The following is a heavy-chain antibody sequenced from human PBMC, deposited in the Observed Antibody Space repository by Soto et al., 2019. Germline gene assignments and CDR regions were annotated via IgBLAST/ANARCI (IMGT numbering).Heavy chain of an antibody. CDR3: ARACTVTTWSFDY. Sequence: GGSLRLSCAASGFTFSSYAMHWVRQAPGKGLEWVAVISYDGSNKYYADSVKGRFTISRDNSKNTLYLQMNSLRAEDTAVYYCARACTVTTWSFDYWGQGTLVTVSS. D-gene: IGHD4-17*01. CDR2: ISYDGSNK. CDR1: GFTFSSYA. J-gene: IGHJ4*02. V-gene: IGHV3-30-3*01.